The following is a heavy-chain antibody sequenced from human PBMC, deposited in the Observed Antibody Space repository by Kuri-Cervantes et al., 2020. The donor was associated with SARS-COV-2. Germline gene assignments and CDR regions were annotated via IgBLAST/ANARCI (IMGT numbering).Heavy chain of an antibody. CDR1: GFTFSSYG. D-gene: IGHD6-13*01. CDR3: ARDRSSNWFSTRVAFDI. CDR2: IWYDGSNK. J-gene: IGHJ3*02. Sequence: GGSLRLSCAASGFTFSSYGMHWVRQAPGKGLEWVAVIWYDGSNKYYADSVKGRFTISRDNAKNSLYLQMNSLRAEDTAIYYCARDRSSNWFSTRVAFDIWGQGTMVTVSS. V-gene: IGHV3-33*01.